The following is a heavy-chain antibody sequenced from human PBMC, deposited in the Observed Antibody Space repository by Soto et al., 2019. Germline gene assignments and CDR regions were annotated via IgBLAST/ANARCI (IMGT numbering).Heavy chain of an antibody. CDR2: IYSGGST. J-gene: IGHJ6*02. CDR1: GFIVSSNY. D-gene: IGHD3-10*01. CDR3: ARERFGEVYYGMDV. V-gene: IGHV3-53*01. Sequence: GGSLRLSCAASGFIVSSNYMSWVRQAPGKGLEWVSVIYSGGSTYYADSVKGRFTISRDNSKNTLYLQMNSLRAEDTAVYYCARERFGEVYYGMDVWGQGTTVTVSS.